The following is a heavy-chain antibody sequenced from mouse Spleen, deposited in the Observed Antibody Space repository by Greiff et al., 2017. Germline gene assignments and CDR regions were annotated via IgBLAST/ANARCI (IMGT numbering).Heavy chain of an antibody. Sequence: EVKLEESGGGLVKLGGSLKLSCAASGFTFSSYAMSWVRQTPEKRLEWVATISSGGGNTYYPDSVKGRFTISRDNAKNTLYLQMSSLKSEDTAMYYCARHIYDYDGFAYWGQGTLVTVSA. CDR1: GFTFSSYA. CDR3: ARHIYDYDGFAY. V-gene: IGHV5-9*04. CDR2: ISSGGGNT. D-gene: IGHD2-4*01. J-gene: IGHJ3*01.